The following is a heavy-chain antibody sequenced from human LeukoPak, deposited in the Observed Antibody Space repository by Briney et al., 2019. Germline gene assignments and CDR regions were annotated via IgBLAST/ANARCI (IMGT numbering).Heavy chain of an antibody. CDR1: GFTFSSYS. V-gene: IGHV3-21*01. Sequence: GGSLRLSCAASGFTFSSYSMNWVRQAPGKGLEWVSSISSGSSYIYYADSVKGRFTISRDNAKNSLYLQMNSLRAEDTAVYYCARSVWTQPRQLDRRFDPWGQGTLVTVSS. J-gene: IGHJ5*02. CDR2: ISSGSSYI. D-gene: IGHD6-13*01. CDR3: ARSVWTQPRQLDRRFDP.